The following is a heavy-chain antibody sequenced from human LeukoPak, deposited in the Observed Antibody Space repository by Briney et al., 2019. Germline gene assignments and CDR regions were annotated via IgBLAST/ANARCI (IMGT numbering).Heavy chain of an antibody. CDR3: ARQFYYYYMDV. V-gene: IGHV4-4*09. J-gene: IGHJ6*03. CDR1: GGSISSYY. CDR2: IYTGGST. Sequence: PSETLSLTCTVSGGSISSYYWSWIRQPPGKGLEWIGYIYTGGSTNYNPSLKSRVTISVDTSKNQFSLRLSSVTAADTAVYYCARQFYYYYMDVWGKGTTVTVSS.